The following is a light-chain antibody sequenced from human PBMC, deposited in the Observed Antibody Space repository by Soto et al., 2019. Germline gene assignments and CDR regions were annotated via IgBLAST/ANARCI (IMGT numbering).Light chain of an antibody. CDR1: QSVTNNY. J-gene: IGKJ4*01. CDR3: HQHGGSPLVT. V-gene: IGKV3-20*01. Sequence: EVVLTQSPGTLSLSPGERATLSCRASQSVTNNYVAWYQQKPGQAPRLLIYGASSRAAGIPDRFSGSGSGADFTLTISRLEPEDFAVYYCHQHGGSPLVTIGGGTKVEIK. CDR2: GAS.